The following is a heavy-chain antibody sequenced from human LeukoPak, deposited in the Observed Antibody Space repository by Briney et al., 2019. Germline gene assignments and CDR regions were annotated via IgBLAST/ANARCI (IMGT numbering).Heavy chain of an antibody. CDR1: GFTFSSYW. CDR2: IKQDGSEK. V-gene: IGHV3-7*01. CDR3: AREGRPAAPLGGRFLEWLPDY. Sequence: GGSLRLSCAASGFTFSSYWMVWVRQAPGKGLEWVASIKQDGSEKYYVDSMKGRFTISRDNAKNSLYLQMNSLRVEDTAVYYCAREGRPAAPLGGRFLEWLPDYWGQGTLVTVSS. J-gene: IGHJ4*02. D-gene: IGHD3-3*01.